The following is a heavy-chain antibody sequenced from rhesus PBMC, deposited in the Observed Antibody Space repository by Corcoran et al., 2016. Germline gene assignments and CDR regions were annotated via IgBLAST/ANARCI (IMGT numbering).Heavy chain of an antibody. V-gene: IGHV4S9*01. J-gene: IGHJ4*01. D-gene: IGHD3-22*01. CDR3: ATLEKIWGY. CDR2: IYRISCTI. CDR1: GGSISDNYY. Sequence: QVRLQESGPGLVKPSETLSLTCAVFGGSISDNYYWNWIRQPPGKGLEWIGNIYRISCTIHYPPSLKSRVTLSKDPSKNQFSLRLTSVTAADTAVYYCATLEKIWGYWGQGVLVTVSS.